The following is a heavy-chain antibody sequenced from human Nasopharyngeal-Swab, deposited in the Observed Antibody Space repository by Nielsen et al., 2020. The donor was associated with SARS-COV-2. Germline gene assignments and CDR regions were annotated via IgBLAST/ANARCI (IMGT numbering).Heavy chain of an antibody. Sequence: SLKISCGSFAFTFSRYSLTCVRQPPAKGLEWVSSISSTGSYIYYAHSVKGRFTISRHNAKNSLYLQMNSLRAEDTAVYYCARDRVVPASHAFDIWGQGTMVTVSS. V-gene: IGHV3-21*01. CDR1: AFTFSRYS. CDR2: ISSTGSYI. CDR3: ARDRVVPASHAFDI. D-gene: IGHD2-2*01. J-gene: IGHJ3*02.